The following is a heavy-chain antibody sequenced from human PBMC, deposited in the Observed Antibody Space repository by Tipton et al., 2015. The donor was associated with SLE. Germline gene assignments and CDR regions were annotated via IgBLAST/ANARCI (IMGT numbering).Heavy chain of an antibody. Sequence: QLVQSGAEVKKPGASVKVSCKASGYTFSTFGINWMRQAPGQGPEWMGWISGYNGDTYYAQRMQGRVTMTTDTSTSTAYMELKSLRSDDTAVYYCARGHLISADFWGQGTLVTVSS. V-gene: IGHV1-18*01. CDR3: ARGHLISADF. D-gene: IGHD2-15*01. CDR2: ISGYNGDT. CDR1: GYTFSTFG. J-gene: IGHJ4*02.